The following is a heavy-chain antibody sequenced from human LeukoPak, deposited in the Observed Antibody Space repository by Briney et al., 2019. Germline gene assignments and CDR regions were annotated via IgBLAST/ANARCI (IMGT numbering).Heavy chain of an antibody. CDR1: GYXFTRYW. V-gene: IGHV5-51*01. J-gene: IGHJ4*02. CDR2: IYPGDSDT. D-gene: IGHD4-23*01. Sequence: GESLKISCNGSGYXFTRYWICWVRQMPGKGLEWMGIIYPGDSDTRYSPSFQGQVTISADKSISTAYLQWSSLKASDTAMYYCARLPDYDGRDYWGQGTLVTVSS. CDR3: ARLPDYDGRDY.